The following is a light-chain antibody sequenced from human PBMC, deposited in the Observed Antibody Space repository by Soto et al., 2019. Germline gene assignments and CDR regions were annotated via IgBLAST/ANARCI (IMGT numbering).Light chain of an antibody. J-gene: IGKJ5*01. V-gene: IGKV1-9*01. CDR1: QGIGSR. CDR3: QQRNNYPIT. Sequence: DIQLTQSPSFLSASLGDRVTITCRASQGIGSRLAWYQQKPGKAPKLLIYTASTLQTGVPSRFSGSGSGTEFTLTISSLQSEDFATYYCQQRNNYPITFGQGTRLEIK. CDR2: TAS.